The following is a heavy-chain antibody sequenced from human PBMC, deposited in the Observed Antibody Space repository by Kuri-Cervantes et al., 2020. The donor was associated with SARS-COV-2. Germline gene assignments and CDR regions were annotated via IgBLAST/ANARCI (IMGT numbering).Heavy chain of an antibody. Sequence: GGSLRLSCAASGFTFSSYSMNWVRQAPGKGLEWVSSISSSSSYIYYADSVKGRFTISRDISKNTLYLQMNSLRAEDTAVYYCAKDGSPVATTPFYYGMDVWGQGTTVTVSS. CDR1: GFTFSSYS. V-gene: IGHV3-21*04. CDR3: AKDGSPVATTPFYYGMDV. D-gene: IGHD5-12*01. J-gene: IGHJ6*02. CDR2: ISSSSSYI.